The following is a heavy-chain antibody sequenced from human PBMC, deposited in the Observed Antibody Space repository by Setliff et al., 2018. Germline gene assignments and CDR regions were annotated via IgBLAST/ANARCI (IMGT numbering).Heavy chain of an antibody. CDR1: GFTFRSYE. Sequence: PGGSLRLSCAASGFTFRSYEMNWVRQAPGKGLEWISYITTSGSTIYYADSLKGRFSVSRDNGKNSLYLQMNSLRAEDTAVYYCARASKGLYCGSDCFYTFDSWGPGTLVTVSS. CDR2: ITTSGSTI. D-gene: IGHD2-21*02. J-gene: IGHJ4*02. V-gene: IGHV3-48*03. CDR3: ARASKGLYCGSDCFYTFDS.